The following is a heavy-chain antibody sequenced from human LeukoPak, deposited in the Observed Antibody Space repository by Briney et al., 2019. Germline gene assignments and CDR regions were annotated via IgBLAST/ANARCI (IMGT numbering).Heavy chain of an antibody. Sequence: GASVKVSCKASGYTFTSYGISWVRQAPGQGLEWMGWISAYNGNTNYAQKLQGRVAMTTDTSTSTAYMELRSLRSDDTAVYYCARAASGSSQYYFDYWGQGTLVTVSS. CDR1: GYTFTSYG. CDR3: ARAASGSSQYYFDY. D-gene: IGHD1-26*01. V-gene: IGHV1-18*01. J-gene: IGHJ4*02. CDR2: ISAYNGNT.